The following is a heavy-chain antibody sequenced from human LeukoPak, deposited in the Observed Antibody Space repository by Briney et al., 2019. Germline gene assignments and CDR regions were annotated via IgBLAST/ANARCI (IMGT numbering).Heavy chain of an antibody. CDR1: GFTFSSYS. CDR2: ISSSSSYI. D-gene: IGHD6-6*01. J-gene: IGHJ4*02. CDR3: ARFTSGYYFDY. V-gene: IGHV3-21*01. Sequence: GGSLRLSCAASGFTFSSYSMNWVRQAPGKGLEWVSSISSSSSYIYYADSVKGRFTISRDNAKNSLYLQMNSLRAEDTAVYYCARFTSGYYFDYWGQGTLVTVSS.